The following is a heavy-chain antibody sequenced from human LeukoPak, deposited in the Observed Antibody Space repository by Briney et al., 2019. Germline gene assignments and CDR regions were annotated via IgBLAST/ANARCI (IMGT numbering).Heavy chain of an antibody. CDR3: ARHDKYSSSWSTPYFDY. V-gene: IGHV4-39*01. J-gene: IGHJ4*02. Sequence: SETLSLTCTVSGGSISSSSYYWGWIRQPPGKGLEWIGSIYYSGSTYYNPSLKSRVTISVDTSKNQFSLKLSSVTAADTAVYHCARHDKYSSSWSTPYFDYWGQGTLVTVSS. CDR2: IYYSGST. D-gene: IGHD6-13*01. CDR1: GGSISSSSYY.